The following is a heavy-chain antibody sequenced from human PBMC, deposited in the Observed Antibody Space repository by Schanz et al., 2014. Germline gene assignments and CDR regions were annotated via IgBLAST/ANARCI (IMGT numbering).Heavy chain of an antibody. CDR1: GFSLNTYG. CDR3: AREEGWGIAAAGPKHYYYGMDV. D-gene: IGHD6-13*01. J-gene: IGHJ6*02. CDR2: IWNNGVTK. V-gene: IGHV3-33*01. Sequence: VQLVESGGGVVQPGTSLILSCSVSGFSLNTYGIHWFRQPAGKGLEWVAVIWNNGVTKYYADSVRGRFTISRDNAKNSLYLQMNSLRAEDTAVYYCAREEGWGIAAAGPKHYYYGMDVWGQGTTVTVSS.